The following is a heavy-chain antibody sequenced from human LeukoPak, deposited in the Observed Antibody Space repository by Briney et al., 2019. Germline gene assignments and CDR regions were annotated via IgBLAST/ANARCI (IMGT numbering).Heavy chain of an antibody. CDR3: ARDLGGGYSYGCDY. CDR1: GYTVTGYY. D-gene: IGHD5-18*01. J-gene: IGHJ4*02. CDR2: INPNSGGT. V-gene: IGHV1-2*02. Sequence: ASVKVSCKASGYTVTGYYMHWVRQAPGQGLEWMGWINPNSGGTNYAQKFQGRVTMTRDTSISTAYMELSRLRSDDTAVYYCARDLGGGYSYGCDYWGQGTLVTVSS.